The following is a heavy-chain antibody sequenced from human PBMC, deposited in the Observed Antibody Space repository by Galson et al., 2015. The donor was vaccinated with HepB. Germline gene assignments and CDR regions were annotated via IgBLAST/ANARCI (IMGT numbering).Heavy chain of an antibody. Sequence: SVKVSCKASGYTFTSYGISWVRQAPGQGLEWMGWISAYNGNTNYAQKLQGRVTMTTDTSTSTAYMELRSLRSDDTAVYYCARDGDVNWNDFGNGMDVWGQGTTVTVSS. D-gene: IGHD1-1*01. CDR3: ARDGDVNWNDFGNGMDV. CDR2: ISAYNGNT. CDR1: GYTFTSYG. V-gene: IGHV1-18*04. J-gene: IGHJ6*02.